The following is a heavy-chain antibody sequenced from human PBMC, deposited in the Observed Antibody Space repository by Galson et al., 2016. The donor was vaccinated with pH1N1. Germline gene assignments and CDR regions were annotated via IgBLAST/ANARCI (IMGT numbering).Heavy chain of an antibody. D-gene: IGHD4-23*01. J-gene: IGHJ4*02. Sequence: SLRLSCAASGSTFSSYAMSWVRQAPGKGLEWVSSISGSGGSPYSAASVKGRFTISRDNSKNTLYLQMNSLRAEDTAVYYCATDPSACYGGEELASYYFDSWGQGTLVTVSS. CDR3: ATDPSACYGGEELASYYFDS. CDR2: ISGSGGSP. CDR1: GSTFSSYA. V-gene: IGHV3-23*01.